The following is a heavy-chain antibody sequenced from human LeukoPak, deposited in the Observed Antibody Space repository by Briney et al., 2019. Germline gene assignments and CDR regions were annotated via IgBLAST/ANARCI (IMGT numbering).Heavy chain of an antibody. CDR2: IYYSGST. V-gene: IGHV4-31*03. Sequence: SETLSLTCTVSGGSISSGGYYWSWIRQHPGKGLEWIGYIYYSGSTYYNPSLKSRVTISVDTSKNQFSLKLSSVTAADTAVYYCARVKRAGYYLEYWGQGTLVTVSS. CDR3: ARVKRAGYYLEY. J-gene: IGHJ4*02. CDR1: GGSISSGGYY. D-gene: IGHD3-9*01.